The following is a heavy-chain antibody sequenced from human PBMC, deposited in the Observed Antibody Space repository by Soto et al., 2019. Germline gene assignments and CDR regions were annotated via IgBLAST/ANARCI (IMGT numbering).Heavy chain of an antibody. CDR1: GFTVSNNY. CDR2: IYTGGIT. V-gene: IGHV3-53*02. D-gene: IGHD3-10*01. CDR3: VREAGRGITDGMDV. Sequence: EVQLVETGGGLIQPGGSLRLSCAASGFTVSNNYMSWVRQAPGKGLEWVSVIYTGGITYYAGSVKGRFIISRDNSKNALYLQMNSLRVEDTAVYYCVREAGRGITDGMDVWGQGTTVIVSS. J-gene: IGHJ6*02.